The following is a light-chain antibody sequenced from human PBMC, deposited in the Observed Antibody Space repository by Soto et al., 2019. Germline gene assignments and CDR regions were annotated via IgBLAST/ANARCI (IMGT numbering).Light chain of an antibody. CDR2: SVS. J-gene: IGKJ1*01. CDR1: QSLNNW. CDR3: QLQGT. V-gene: IGKV1-5*03. Sequence: DIQMTQPPPTLSASVGDRVTITCRASQSLNNWLAWYQQRPGQAPKLLIYSVSILESGVPSRFSGSGSGTEFTLTISSLQPDDFATYYCQLQGTFGQGTKVEFK.